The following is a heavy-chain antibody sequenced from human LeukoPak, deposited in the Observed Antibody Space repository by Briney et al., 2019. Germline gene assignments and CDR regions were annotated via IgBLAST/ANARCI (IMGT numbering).Heavy chain of an antibody. CDR3: AGYLGGYGESTFDF. CDR2: IYYSGST. CDR1: GGSISRHY. Sequence: SETLSLTCTVSGGSISRHYWSWIRQPPGKGLEWIGYIYYSGSTNYNPSLKSRVTISVDTSKNQFSLKLSSVTAADTAVYYCAGYLGGYGESTFDFWGQGTLVTVSS. V-gene: IGHV4-59*11. D-gene: IGHD4-17*01. J-gene: IGHJ4*02.